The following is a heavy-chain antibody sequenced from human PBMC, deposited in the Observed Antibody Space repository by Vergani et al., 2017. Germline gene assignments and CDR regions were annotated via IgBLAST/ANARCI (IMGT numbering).Heavy chain of an antibody. CDR1: FDSIRNLY. J-gene: IGHJ5*02. V-gene: IGHV4-59*11. Sequence: QVQLQESGPGLVKSSETLSLTCSVSFDSIRNLYCNWIRQPPGKGLEWIGSIHYSENTTYNPSLKTRVTSSVDTSKNQFSLTLTSVTAADTAVYYCGSDTHSGQRADRWGQGILVTVTS. CDR3: GSDTHSGQRADR. D-gene: IGHD6-19*01. CDR2: IHYSENT.